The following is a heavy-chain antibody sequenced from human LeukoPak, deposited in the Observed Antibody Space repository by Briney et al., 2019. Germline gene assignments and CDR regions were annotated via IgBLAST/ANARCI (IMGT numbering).Heavy chain of an antibody. V-gene: IGHV4-34*01. Sequence: SETLSLTCAVYGGSFSGYYWSWIRQPPGKGLEWIGEINHSGSTNYNPSLKSRVTISVDTSKNKFSLKLSSVTAADTAVYYCARERRYCSSTSCYRTYYFDYWGQGTLVTVSS. CDR2: INHSGST. CDR3: ARERRYCSSTSCYRTYYFDY. J-gene: IGHJ4*02. CDR1: GGSFSGYY. D-gene: IGHD2-2*01.